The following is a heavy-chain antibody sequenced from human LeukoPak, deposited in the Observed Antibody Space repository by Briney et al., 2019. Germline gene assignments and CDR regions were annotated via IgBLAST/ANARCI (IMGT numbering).Heavy chain of an antibody. J-gene: IGHJ3*02. CDR3: AKTGYCGGDCYSGAFDI. CDR1: GFTFSSCA. Sequence: GGSLRLSCAASGFTFSSCAMGWVRRAPGKGLEGVSAISGSGGSPYYADSVRGRFTISRDNSKNTLYLQMNSLRADDTAVYYCAKTGYCGGDCYSGAFDIWGQGTMVTVSS. D-gene: IGHD2-21*02. CDR2: ISGSGGSP. V-gene: IGHV3-23*01.